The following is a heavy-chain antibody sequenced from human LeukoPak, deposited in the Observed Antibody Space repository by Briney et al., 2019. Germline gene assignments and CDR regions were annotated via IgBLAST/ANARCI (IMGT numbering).Heavy chain of an antibody. CDR3: ARQELAAAGTVDY. Sequence: SETLSLTCTVSGGSISSSSYYWGWLRQPPGKGLEWIGSIYYSGSTYYNPSLKSRVTISVDTSKNQFSLKLSSVTAADTAVYYCARQELAAAGTVDYWGQGTLVTVSS. V-gene: IGHV4-39*01. J-gene: IGHJ4*02. CDR1: GGSISSSSYY. CDR2: IYYSGST. D-gene: IGHD6-13*01.